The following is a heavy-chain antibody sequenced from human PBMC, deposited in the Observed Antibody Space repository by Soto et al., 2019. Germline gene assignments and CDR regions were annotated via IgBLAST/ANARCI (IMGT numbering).Heavy chain of an antibody. D-gene: IGHD5-12*01. Sequence: SVNVSCKASGFTFTSSAVQWVRQARGQRLEWIGWIVVGSGNTNYAQKFQERVTITRDMSTSTAYMELSSLRSEDTAVYYCAGAGILGSGYGWGQGTLVTVSS. CDR3: AGAGILGSGYG. V-gene: IGHV1-58*01. J-gene: IGHJ4*02. CDR1: GFTFTSSA. CDR2: IVVGSGNT.